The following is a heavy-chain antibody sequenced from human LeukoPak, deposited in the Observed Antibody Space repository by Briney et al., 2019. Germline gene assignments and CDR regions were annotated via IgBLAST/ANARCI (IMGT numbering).Heavy chain of an antibody. D-gene: IGHD3-3*01. J-gene: IGHJ4*02. CDR2: ISSSSSYI. CDR1: GFTFSSYS. CDR3: ARGNDFWSGDTLDY. V-gene: IGHV3-21*01. Sequence: GGSLRLSCAASGFTFSSYSMNWVRQAPGKGLEWVSSISSSSSYIYYADSVKGRFTISRDNAKNSLYLQMNSLRAEDTAVYYCARGNDFWSGDTLDYWGQGTLVTVSS.